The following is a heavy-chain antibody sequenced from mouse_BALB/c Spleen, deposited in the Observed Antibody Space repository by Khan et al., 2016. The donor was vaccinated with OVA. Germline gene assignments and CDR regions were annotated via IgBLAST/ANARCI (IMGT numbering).Heavy chain of an antibody. V-gene: IGHV7-3*02. J-gene: IGHJ3*01. D-gene: IGHD1-2*01. CDR3: ARVGYGYGFDY. CDR1: GFTFSDYY. CDR2: IRRKASGYTT. Sequence: EVELVESGGGLVEPGGSLRLSCATSGFTFSDYYMSWVRQPPGKALEWLGFIRRKASGYTTEYSASVKVRFTISRDNSQSILYLQMNSMRAEDIASECGARVGYGYGFDYWGQGTLVTVSA.